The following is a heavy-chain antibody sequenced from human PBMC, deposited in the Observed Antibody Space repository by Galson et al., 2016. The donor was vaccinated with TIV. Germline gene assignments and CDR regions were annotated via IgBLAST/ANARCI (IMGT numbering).Heavy chain of an antibody. D-gene: IGHD2-21*01. J-gene: IGHJ4*02. CDR1: GCSFSIYA. Sequence: SVKVSCKASGCSFSIYAMHWVRQAPGQRLEWMGWINGGNGNTKYSKQFQGRLTITRDTSASTAYMELNSLRPEDTAVYYCARPPYCGGDCYKYDNWGQGTLVTVSS. V-gene: IGHV1-3*01. CDR2: INGGNGNT. CDR3: ARPPYCGGDCYKYDN.